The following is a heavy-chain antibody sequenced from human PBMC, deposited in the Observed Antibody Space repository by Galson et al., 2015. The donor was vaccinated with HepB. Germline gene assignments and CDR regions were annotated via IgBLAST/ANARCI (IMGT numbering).Heavy chain of an antibody. Sequence: SLRLSCAASGFTFSSYSMNWVRQAPGKGLEWVSSISSSSSYIYYADSVKGRFTISRDNAKNSLYLQMNSLRAGDTAVYYCARGAQYYDSSRAVDYWGQGTLVTVSS. CDR3: ARGAQYYDSSRAVDY. J-gene: IGHJ4*02. D-gene: IGHD3-22*01. CDR1: GFTFSSYS. V-gene: IGHV3-21*01. CDR2: ISSSSSYI.